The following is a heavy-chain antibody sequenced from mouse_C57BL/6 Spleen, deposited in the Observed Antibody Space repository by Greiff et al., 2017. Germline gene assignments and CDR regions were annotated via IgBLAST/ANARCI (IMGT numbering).Heavy chain of an antibody. Sequence: VQLKQSGAELVRPGASVKLSCTASGFNIKDDYMHWVKQRPEQGLEWIGWIDPENGDTEYASKFQGKATITADTSSNTAYLQLSSLTSEDTAVYYCTTPVYYGSSYRRYFDGWGTGTTVTVSS. CDR1: GFNIKDDY. D-gene: IGHD1-1*01. CDR2: IDPENGDT. J-gene: IGHJ1*03. V-gene: IGHV14-4*01. CDR3: TTPVYYGSSYRRYFDG.